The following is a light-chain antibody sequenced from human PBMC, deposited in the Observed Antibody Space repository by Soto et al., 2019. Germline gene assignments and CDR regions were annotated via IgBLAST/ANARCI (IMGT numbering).Light chain of an antibody. Sequence: DIVMTQSPLSLPATPGETASISCRSSQSLLTINGYNYLDWYLQNPGQSPQLLIYLGSNRACGVPARFSGSGSGTDFTLNISRVEAEDFGVYYCMQGLQKYAFAHGTKLDIK. CDR3: MQGLQKYA. V-gene: IGKV2-28*01. J-gene: IGKJ2*01. CDR1: QSLLTINGYNY. CDR2: LGS.